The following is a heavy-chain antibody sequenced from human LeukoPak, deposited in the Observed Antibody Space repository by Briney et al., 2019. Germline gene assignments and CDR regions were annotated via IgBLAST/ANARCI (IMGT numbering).Heavy chain of an antibody. D-gene: IGHD3-3*01. CDR3: ARGNQYYDFWSGYDTELDY. J-gene: IGHJ4*02. Sequence: GGSLRLSCAASGFTFSTYQMHWLRQAPGKGLEWVSSISSSSSYIYYADSVKGRFTISRDNAKNSLYLQMNSLRAEDTAVYYCARGNQYYDFWSGYDTELDYWGQGTLVTVSS. CDR1: GFTFSTYQ. CDR2: ISSSSSYI. V-gene: IGHV3-21*01.